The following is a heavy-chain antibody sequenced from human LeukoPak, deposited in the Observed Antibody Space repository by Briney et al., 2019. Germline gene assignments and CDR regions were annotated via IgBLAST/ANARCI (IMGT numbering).Heavy chain of an antibody. D-gene: IGHD4-17*01. V-gene: IGHV3-30-3*01. CDR3: ESTVTTERSFDC. CDR2: ISYDGSNK. J-gene: IGHJ4*02. CDR1: GFTFSSFA. Sequence: GGSLTLSCAASGFTFSSFAMHWVRQAQGKGLEWVAVISYDGSNKYYADSVKGRFTISRDNSKNTLYLQMNSLRAEDTALYYCESTVTTERSFDCWGQGTLVTVSS.